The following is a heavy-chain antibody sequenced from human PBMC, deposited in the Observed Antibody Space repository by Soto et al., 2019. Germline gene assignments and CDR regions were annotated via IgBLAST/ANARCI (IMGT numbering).Heavy chain of an antibody. CDR1: GGSISSYY. Sequence: SETLSLTCTVSGGSISSYYWSWIRQPPGKGLEWIGYIYYSGSTNYNPSLKSRVTISVDTSKNQFSLKLSSVTAADTAVYYCARVWGGSYPNWFDPWGQGTLVTVSS. CDR3: ARVWGGSYPNWFDP. J-gene: IGHJ5*02. D-gene: IGHD1-26*01. CDR2: IYYSGST. V-gene: IGHV4-59*01.